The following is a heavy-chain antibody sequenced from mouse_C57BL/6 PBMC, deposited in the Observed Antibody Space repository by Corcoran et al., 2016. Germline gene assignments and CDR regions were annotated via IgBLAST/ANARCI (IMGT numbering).Heavy chain of an antibody. CDR1: GYSITSGYY. J-gene: IGHJ3*01. Sequence: VQLQESGPGLVQRSQSLSLTCSVSGYSITSGYYWNWIRQFPGNKLEWMGYISYDGSNNYNPSLKNRISITRDTSKNQFFLKLNSVTTEDTATYYWASFAYWGQGTLVTVS. V-gene: IGHV3-6*01. CDR3: ASFAY. CDR2: ISYDGSN.